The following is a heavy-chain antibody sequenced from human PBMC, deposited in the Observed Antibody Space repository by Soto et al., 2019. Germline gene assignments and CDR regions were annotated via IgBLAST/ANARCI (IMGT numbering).Heavy chain of an antibody. V-gene: IGHV1-2*04. CDR2: INPKSGGT. Sequence: SXKVSFKASGYSXNDYHINLVRQAPGQGLEWLGRINPKSGGTSTAQKFQGWVTMTTDTSISTACMELTRMKSDDTAIYYCARGDSTDCSNGVCSFFYNHDMDVWGQGNTVTVS. D-gene: IGHD2-8*01. CDR3: ARGDSTDCSNGVCSFFYNHDMDV. J-gene: IGHJ6*02. CDR1: GYSXNDYH.